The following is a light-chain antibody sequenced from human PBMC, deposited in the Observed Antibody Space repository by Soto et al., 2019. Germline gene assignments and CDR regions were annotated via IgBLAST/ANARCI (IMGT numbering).Light chain of an antibody. Sequence: EIVMTQSPATLSVSPGERATLSCRASQSVSSNLAWYQQKPGQAPRLLIYGASTRATGIPARFSGSGSGTEFTLTLSSLQSEDFAVYYCQQYNNWTYTFGQGTKLEIK. CDR2: GAS. CDR3: QQYNNWTYT. J-gene: IGKJ2*01. V-gene: IGKV3-15*01. CDR1: QSVSSN.